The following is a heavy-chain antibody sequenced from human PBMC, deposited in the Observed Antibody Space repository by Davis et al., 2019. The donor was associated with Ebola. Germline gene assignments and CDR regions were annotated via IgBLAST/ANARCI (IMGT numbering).Heavy chain of an antibody. CDR1: GYYFTDYW. Sequence: KVSCKTSGYYFTDYWIGWVRQMPGKGLEWMGIIYPGDSHTRYSPSFQGQVTISVDKSISTAYLQWRSLKASDTAIYYCARHPSGKMPNWFAPWGQGTLVTVSS. V-gene: IGHV5-51*01. CDR2: IYPGDSHT. D-gene: IGHD2-2*01. CDR3: ARHPSGKMPNWFAP. J-gene: IGHJ5*02.